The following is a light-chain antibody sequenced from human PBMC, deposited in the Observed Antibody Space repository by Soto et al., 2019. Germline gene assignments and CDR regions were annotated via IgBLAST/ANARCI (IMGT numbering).Light chain of an antibody. CDR1: NSNIGSNT. CDR3: AAWDDSLNGRV. V-gene: IGLV1-44*01. Sequence: QAVVTQPPSASGTPGPRVTISCSGSNSNIGSNTVNWYQHLPGTDPKRLIYYDNLRPSGVPDRISGSKSGTSASLAISGLQSDDEADYYCAAWDDSLNGRVFGTGTKLPV. CDR2: YDN. J-gene: IGLJ1*01.